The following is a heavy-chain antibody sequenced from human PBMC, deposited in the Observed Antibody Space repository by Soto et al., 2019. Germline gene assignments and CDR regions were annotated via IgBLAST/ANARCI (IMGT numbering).Heavy chain of an antibody. Sequence: QLQLQESGPGLVKPSETLSLTCTVSGGSISINIYYWGWIRQPPGKGLEWIGSMHYSGNTYYNPSLKSRVTISVDTAKNQFSLNLSSVTAADTAVYYCARRTVAGALDIWGQGTMVTVSS. CDR1: GGSISINIYY. D-gene: IGHD4-4*01. J-gene: IGHJ3*02. CDR3: ARRTVAGALDI. V-gene: IGHV4-39*01. CDR2: MHYSGNT.